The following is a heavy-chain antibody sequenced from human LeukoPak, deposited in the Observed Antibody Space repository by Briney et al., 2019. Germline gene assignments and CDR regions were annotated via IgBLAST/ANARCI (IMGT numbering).Heavy chain of an antibody. V-gene: IGHV3-30*02. CDR1: GFTFSSYG. Sequence: GGSLRFSCAASGFTFSSYGMHWVRQAPGKGLEWVAFIRYDGSNKYCADSVKGRFTISRDNSKNTLYLQMNSLRVDDTAVYYCARDVISRQMITLGLGFWGQGTLVTVSS. J-gene: IGHJ4*02. CDR3: ARDVISRQMITLGLGF. CDR2: IRYDGSNK. D-gene: IGHD1-20*01.